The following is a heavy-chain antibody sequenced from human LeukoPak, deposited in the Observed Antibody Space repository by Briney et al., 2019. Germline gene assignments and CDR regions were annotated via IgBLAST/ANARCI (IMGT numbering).Heavy chain of an antibody. CDR1: GYTFNSYG. V-gene: IGHV1-18*01. D-gene: IGHD6-19*01. Sequence: ASVKVSCKASGYTFNSYGISWVRQAPGQGLEWMGWISAYNGNTNYAQKVQGRVTMTTDTSTSTAYMELRSLRSDDTAVYYCASSSGGGWYNEYFQHWGLGTLVTVSS. CDR2: ISAYNGNT. CDR3: ASSSGGGWYNEYFQH. J-gene: IGHJ1*01.